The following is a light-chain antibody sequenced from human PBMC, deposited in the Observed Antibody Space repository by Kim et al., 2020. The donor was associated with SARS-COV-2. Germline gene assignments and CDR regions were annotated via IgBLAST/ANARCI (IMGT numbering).Light chain of an antibody. CDR3: QQYNSYSPRYT. CDR2: KAS. Sequence: VGDRVTITCRASQSISSWLAWYQQKPGKAPKLLIYKASSLESGVPSRFSGSGSGTEFTLTISSLQPDDFATYYCQQYNSYSPRYTFGQGTKVDIK. CDR1: QSISSW. J-gene: IGKJ2*01. V-gene: IGKV1-5*03.